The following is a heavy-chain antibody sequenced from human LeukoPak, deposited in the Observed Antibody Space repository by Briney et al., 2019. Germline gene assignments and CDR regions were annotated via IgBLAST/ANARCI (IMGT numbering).Heavy chain of an antibody. Sequence: PSETLSLTCAVYGGSFSGYYWSWIRQPPGKGLEWIGEINHSGSTNYNPSLKGRVTISVDTSKNQFSLKLSSVTAADTAVYYCARVRPMRYYDSSGYYYFDYWGQGTLVTVSS. V-gene: IGHV4-34*01. D-gene: IGHD3-22*01. CDR3: ARVRPMRYYDSSGYYYFDY. J-gene: IGHJ4*02. CDR2: INHSGST. CDR1: GGSFSGYY.